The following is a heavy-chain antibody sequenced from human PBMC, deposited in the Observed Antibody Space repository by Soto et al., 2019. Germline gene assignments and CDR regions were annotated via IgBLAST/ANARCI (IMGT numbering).Heavy chain of an antibody. CDR3: ARGPLVVLNYFKS. V-gene: IGHV1-69*02. Sequence: QVQLVQSGTEVKKPGSSVKVSCKASGGTFRNYPINWVRQAPGQGLEWMGSIFPLTDIPDYAQNFQARLTISADKSTSTAYMELSSLTSDDTAMYFWARGPLVVLNYFKSWGQGTLVTVSS. J-gene: IGHJ4*02. CDR1: GGTFRNYP. CDR2: IFPLTDIP.